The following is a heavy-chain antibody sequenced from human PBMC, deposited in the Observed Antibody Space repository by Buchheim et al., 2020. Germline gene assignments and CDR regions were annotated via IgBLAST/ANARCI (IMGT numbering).Heavy chain of an antibody. CDR1: GFTFINYA. D-gene: IGHD2-21*01. Sequence: EVQLLESGGGLVQPGGSLRLSCVASGFTFINYAMSWVRQAPGKGLEWVSGISGSGFRTYYADSVKGRFTISRDNSKNTYLQMNSLRAEDTAIYYCAKDILGMWYYFDYWGQGAL. CDR3: AKDILGMWYYFDY. J-gene: IGHJ4*02. CDR2: ISGSGFRT. V-gene: IGHV3-23*01.